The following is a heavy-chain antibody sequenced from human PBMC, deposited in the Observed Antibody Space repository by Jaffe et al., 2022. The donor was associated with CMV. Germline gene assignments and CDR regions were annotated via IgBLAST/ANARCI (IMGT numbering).Heavy chain of an antibody. CDR2: IHYSGNT. CDR1: GGSISGYQ. V-gene: IGHV4-59*01. CDR3: AKGGGLATRPTYLYDNSAYYAY. Sequence: QVHLQESGPGLVKPSETLSLTCTVSGGSISGYQWSWIRLSPGKGLEWIGNIHYSGNTNYNPSLKSRVTISLDMSKNQFSLKLNSVTAADTAVYYCAKGGGLATRPTYLYDNSAYYAYWGQGTQVTVSS. J-gene: IGHJ4*02. D-gene: IGHD3-22*01.